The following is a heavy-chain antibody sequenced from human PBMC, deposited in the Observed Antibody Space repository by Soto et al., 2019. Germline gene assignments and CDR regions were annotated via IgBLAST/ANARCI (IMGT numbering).Heavy chain of an antibody. J-gene: IGHJ4*02. CDR3: ARGARFYYDSSAIDY. D-gene: IGHD3-22*01. V-gene: IGHV1-69*12. CDR1: GGTFSSYA. CDR2: IIPIFGTA. Sequence: QVQLVQSGAEVKKPGSSVKVSCKASGGTFSSYAISWVRQAPGQGLEWMGGIIPIFGTANYAQKLQGRVTITADESRSTAYMELSSLRSEDTAVYYCARGARFYYDSSAIDYWGQGTLVTVSS.